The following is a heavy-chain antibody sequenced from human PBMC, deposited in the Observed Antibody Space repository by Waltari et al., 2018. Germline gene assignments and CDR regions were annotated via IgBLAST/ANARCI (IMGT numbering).Heavy chain of an antibody. CDR1: GVSFTGYY. CDR3: ARVISARWFDP. V-gene: IGHV4-34*01. CDR2: ISHNGGP. D-gene: IGHD6-19*01. Sequence: QVQLQQWGAGLLKPSETLSPTCGVSGVSFTGYYWSWIRQSPGKGLEWIGEISHNGGPNYNPSLQGRVTISKDMSKNQVSLNLSSVTVADTAVYYCARVISARWFDPWGQGTLVTVSS. J-gene: IGHJ5*02.